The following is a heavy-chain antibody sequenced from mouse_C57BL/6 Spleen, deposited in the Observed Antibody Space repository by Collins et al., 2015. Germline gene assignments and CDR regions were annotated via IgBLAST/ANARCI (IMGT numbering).Heavy chain of an antibody. D-gene: IGHD1-1*01. CDR2: IHPNSGST. CDR3: ARLHYYGSSLDY. CDR1: GYTFTSYW. Sequence: QVQLQQPGAELVKPGASVKLSCKVSGYTFTSYWMHWVKQRPGQGLEWIGMIHPNSGSTNYNEKFKSKATLTVDKSSSTAYMQLSSLTSEDSAVYYCARLHYYGSSLDYWGQGTSVTVSS. V-gene: IGHV1-64*01. J-gene: IGHJ4*01.